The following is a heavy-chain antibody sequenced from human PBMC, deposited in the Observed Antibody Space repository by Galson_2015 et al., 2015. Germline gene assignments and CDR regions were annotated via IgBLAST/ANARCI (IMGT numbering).Heavy chain of an antibody. Sequence: SLRLSCAASGFTFKSFPMYWVRQAPGKGLEWVAFISYDVNKRYYADSVKGRFTISRDNSKNTLFLQVNNLRAEDTAVYYCATNQLQGAFDIWGQGTMVTVSS. V-gene: IGHV3-30-3*01. CDR1: GFTFKSFP. D-gene: IGHD4-11*01. J-gene: IGHJ3*02. CDR3: ATNQLQGAFDI. CDR2: ISYDVNKR.